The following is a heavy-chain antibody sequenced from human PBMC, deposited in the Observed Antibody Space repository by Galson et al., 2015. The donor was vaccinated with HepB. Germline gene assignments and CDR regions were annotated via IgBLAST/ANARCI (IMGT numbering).Heavy chain of an antibody. CDR2: IIPIFGTA. J-gene: IGHJ4*02. Sequence: QSGAEVKKPGASVKVSCKASGGTFSSYAISWVRQAPGQGLEWMGGIIPIFGTANYAQKFQGRVTITADESTSTAYMELSSLRSEDTAVYYCARDENDYDSSGYYYELGYWGQGTLVTVSS. D-gene: IGHD3-22*01. V-gene: IGHV1-69*13. CDR3: ARDENDYDSSGYYYELGY. CDR1: GGTFSSYA.